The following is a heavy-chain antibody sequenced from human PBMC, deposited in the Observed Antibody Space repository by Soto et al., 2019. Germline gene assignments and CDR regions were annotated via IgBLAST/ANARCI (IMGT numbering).Heavy chain of an antibody. CDR1: GFTISGKKY. J-gene: IGHJ3*01. Sequence: DVQLVESGGGLIQPGESLRRSCAAFGFTISGKKYVAWVRQAPGKGLEWVSALYDLDGSFYAASVKGRFTTSSDSSKTTVYLQMNDLRPDDTAVYYCATWHEREHAYDVWGQGTTVTASS. CDR2: LYDLDGS. D-gene: IGHD1-1*01. CDR3: ATWHEREHAYDV. V-gene: IGHV3-53*01.